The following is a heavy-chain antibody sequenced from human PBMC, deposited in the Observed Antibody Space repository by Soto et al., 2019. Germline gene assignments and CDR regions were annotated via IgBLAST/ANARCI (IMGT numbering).Heavy chain of an antibody. CDR1: GYTFTSYG. Sequence: ASVKVSCKASGYTFTSYGISWVRQAPGQGLEWMGWISAYNGNTNYAQKLQGRVTMTTGTSTSTAYMELRSLRSDDTAVYYCARGERSTIFGVVVQPTSFYYYGMDVWGQGTTVTVSS. CDR2: ISAYNGNT. CDR3: ARGERSTIFGVVVQPTSFYYYGMDV. J-gene: IGHJ6*02. V-gene: IGHV1-18*01. D-gene: IGHD3-3*01.